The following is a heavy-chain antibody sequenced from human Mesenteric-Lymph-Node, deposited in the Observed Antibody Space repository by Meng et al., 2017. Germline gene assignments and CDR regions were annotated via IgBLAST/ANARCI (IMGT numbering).Heavy chain of an antibody. Sequence: ESLKISCTVSGGSISSYYWSWIRQPPGKGLEWIGYIYYSGSTNYNPSLKSRVTISVDTSKNQFSLKLSSVTAADTAVYYCARTGRGVTLPDYYYGMDVWGQGTTVTVSS. CDR1: GGSISSYY. J-gene: IGHJ6*02. CDR3: ARTGRGVTLPDYYYGMDV. D-gene: IGHD3-10*01. CDR2: IYYSGST. V-gene: IGHV4-59*01.